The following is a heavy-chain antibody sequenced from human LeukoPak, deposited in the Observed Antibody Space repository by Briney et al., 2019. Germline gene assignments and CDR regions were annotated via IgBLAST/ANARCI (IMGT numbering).Heavy chain of an antibody. V-gene: IGHV3-21*01. J-gene: IGHJ6*02. Sequence: NPGGSLRLSCAASGFTFSSYSMNWVRQAPGKGLEWVSSISSSSSYIYYADSVKGRFTISRDNAKNSLYLQMNSLRAEDTAVYYCARGGRKSGYSSGWYGYYYYGMDVWGQGTTVTVSS. CDR2: ISSSSSYI. D-gene: IGHD6-19*01. CDR1: GFTFSSYS. CDR3: ARGGRKSGYSSGWYGYYYYGMDV.